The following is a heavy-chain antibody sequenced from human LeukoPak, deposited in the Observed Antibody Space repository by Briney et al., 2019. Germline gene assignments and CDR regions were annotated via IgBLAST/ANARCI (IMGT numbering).Heavy chain of an antibody. D-gene: IGHD3-10*01. CDR2: ISWNSGNI. CDR3: AKATYYYGSGSYYNRGYFDY. Sequence: GGSLRLSCAASGFTFGDYAMHWVRQAPGKGLEWVSSISWNSGNIDYADSVKGRFTISRDNAKNSLYLQMNSLRAEDTALYYCAKATYYYGSGSYYNRGYFDYWGQGTLVTVSS. CDR1: GFTFGDYA. J-gene: IGHJ4*02. V-gene: IGHV3-9*01.